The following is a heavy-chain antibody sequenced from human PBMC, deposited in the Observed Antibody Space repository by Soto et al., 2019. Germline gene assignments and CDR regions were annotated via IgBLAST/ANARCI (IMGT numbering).Heavy chain of an antibody. CDR3: AKELQRGVASLDY. CDR1: GFAFSSYG. V-gene: IGHV3-30*18. CDR2: ISYDGTNK. Sequence: QVQLVESGGGVVQPGRSLRLSCAASGFAFSSYGMHWVRQAPGKGLEWVAVISYDGTNKYYADSVEGRFTIARDNSKNKLDRQVNPLRGEDTSVYYCAKELQRGVASLDYWGQGPLVTVSS. D-gene: IGHD3-10*01. J-gene: IGHJ4*02.